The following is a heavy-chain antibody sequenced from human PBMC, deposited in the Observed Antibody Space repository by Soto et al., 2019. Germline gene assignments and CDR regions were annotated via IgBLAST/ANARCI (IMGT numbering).Heavy chain of an antibody. V-gene: IGHV4-39*01. Sequence: SETLSLTCTVSGGSISSSSYYWGWIRQPPGKGLEWIGSIYYSGSTYYNPSLKSRVTISVDTSKNQFSLKLSSVTAADTAVYYCGAIAARGLYWFDPWGQGTLVTVSS. CDR2: IYYSGST. CDR3: GAIAARGLYWFDP. D-gene: IGHD6-6*01. J-gene: IGHJ5*02. CDR1: GGSISSSSYY.